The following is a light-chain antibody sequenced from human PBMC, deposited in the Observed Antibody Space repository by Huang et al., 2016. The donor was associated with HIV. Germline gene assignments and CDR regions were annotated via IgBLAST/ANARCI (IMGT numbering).Light chain of an antibody. CDR3: QQYGSSPPT. Sequence: EIVLTQSPGTLSLSPGDRATLSCRASQSISSSYVAWYHQQPGQAPRLVIYGDSSRVSGLPDRFSGSGSGTDFTLTISRLEPEDFAVYYCQQYGSSPPTFGQGTKVEIK. CDR2: GDS. J-gene: IGKJ1*01. CDR1: QSISSSY. V-gene: IGKV3-20*01.